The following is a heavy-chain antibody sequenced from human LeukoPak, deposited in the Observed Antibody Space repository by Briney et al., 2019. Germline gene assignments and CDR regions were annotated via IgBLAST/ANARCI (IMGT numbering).Heavy chain of an antibody. D-gene: IGHD1-1*01. V-gene: IGHV3-23*01. Sequence: WGSLTLSCAASGFTFSSYAMTWVRQAPGKGLEGVSTIRANGGGTHYAESLRGRFTISRDSSKSTVYLQMNSLSAEDTAIYYCSKGQELDDGVFESWGRGTLVTVSS. CDR2: IRANGGGT. CDR1: GFTFSSYA. CDR3: SKGQELDDGVFES. J-gene: IGHJ5*01.